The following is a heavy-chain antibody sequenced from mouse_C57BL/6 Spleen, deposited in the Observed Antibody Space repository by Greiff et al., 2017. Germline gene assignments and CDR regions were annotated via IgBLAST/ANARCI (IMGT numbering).Heavy chain of an antibody. CDR2: INPNTGGT. J-gene: IGHJ4*01. D-gene: IGHD3-3*01. Sequence: EVQLLQSGPELVKPGASVKISCKASGYTFTDYYMNWVKQSPGKSLEWIGDINPNTGGTSYHEKFKGTATLTVDKSSSTAYMELRSQASEDSAVCCCAREGQDDIDYWGQGTSVTVSS. V-gene: IGHV1-26*01. CDR3: AREGQDDIDY. CDR1: GYTFTDYY.